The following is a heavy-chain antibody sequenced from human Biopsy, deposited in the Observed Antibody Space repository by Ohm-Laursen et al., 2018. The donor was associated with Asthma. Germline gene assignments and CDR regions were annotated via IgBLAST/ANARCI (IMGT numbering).Heavy chain of an antibody. CDR1: GYTFNSAG. CDR2: ISVYNGNT. J-gene: IGHJ6*02. D-gene: IGHD3-10*01. V-gene: IGHV1-18*01. Sequence: ATVKISRKTSGYTFNSAGITSVRQAPGQGLEWMGWISVYNGNTKVAQKLQDRVTMITDTSTSTAYMELRSLRSDDTAVYFCARAVDYSHYYGIDVWGQGTTVTVS. CDR3: ARAVDYSHYYGIDV.